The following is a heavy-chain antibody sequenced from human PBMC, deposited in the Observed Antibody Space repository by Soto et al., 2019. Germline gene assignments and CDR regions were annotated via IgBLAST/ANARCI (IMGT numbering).Heavy chain of an antibody. Sequence: PSETLSLTCTVSGDSISSGLYYWSWIRQHPGKGLEWIGYIYYTGSTYYNPSLKSRATMSVDTSKNQFSLNLRSVTAADTAVYYCARASYQPNYNWFDPWGQGTLLTVLL. CDR1: GDSISSGLYY. D-gene: IGHD3-16*02. V-gene: IGHV4-31*03. CDR2: IYYTGST. CDR3: ARASYQPNYNWFDP. J-gene: IGHJ5*02.